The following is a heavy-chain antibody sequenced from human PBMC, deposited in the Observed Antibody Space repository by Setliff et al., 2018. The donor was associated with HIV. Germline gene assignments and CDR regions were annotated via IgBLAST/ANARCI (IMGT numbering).Heavy chain of an antibody. Sequence: PGGSLRLSCAASGFTVSSNYLNWVRQAPGKGLEWVSVIYSGGTTYYADSVKGRFTISRDNSKNTLYLQMNSLRAEDTAVYYCARAPLGDYLRYYYYYMDVWGKGTTVTVSS. CDR2: IYSGGTT. CDR1: GFTVSSNY. V-gene: IGHV3-53*01. J-gene: IGHJ6*03. D-gene: IGHD4-17*01. CDR3: ARAPLGDYLRYYYYYMDV.